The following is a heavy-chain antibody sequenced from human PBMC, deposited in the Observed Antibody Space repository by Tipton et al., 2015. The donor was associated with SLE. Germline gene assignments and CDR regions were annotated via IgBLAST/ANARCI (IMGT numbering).Heavy chain of an antibody. V-gene: IGHV3-30*02. D-gene: IGHD1-26*01. Sequence: SLRLSCAASGFTFRAYGTHWVRQAPGKGLEWVAFIWFDGSNKYYADSVKGRFTVSKDISKNTLSLQMNSLRAEDTAVYYCARDLVGPTGYGMDVWVQGTTVTVSS. CDR3: ARDLVGPTGYGMDV. CDR2: IWFDGSNK. J-gene: IGHJ6*02. CDR1: GFTFRAYG.